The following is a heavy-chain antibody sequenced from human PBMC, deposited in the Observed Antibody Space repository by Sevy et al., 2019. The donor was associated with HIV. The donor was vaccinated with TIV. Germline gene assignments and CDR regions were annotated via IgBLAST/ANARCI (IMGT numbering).Heavy chain of an antibody. CDR1: GFTFSTYW. CDR2: IKQDGSER. CDR3: VRAIGLAGSY. V-gene: IGHV3-7*04. D-gene: IGHD2-2*01. J-gene: IGHJ4*02. Sequence: GGSLRLSCAASGFTFSTYWMTWVRQAPGKGLEWVANIKQDGSERYYVDSVKGRFTISRDNAKNSVYLQMNSLRAEDTAVYCCVRAIGLAGSYWGQGTLVTVSS.